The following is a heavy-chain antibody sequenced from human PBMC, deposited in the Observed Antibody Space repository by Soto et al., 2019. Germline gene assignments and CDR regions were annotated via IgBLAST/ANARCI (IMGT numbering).Heavy chain of an antibody. CDR1: GFIFRNYA. J-gene: IGHJ6*02. CDR3: AKDKGYDYGSYFYYGLDA. CDR2: ISASGGTP. Sequence: GGSLRLSCAASGFIFRNYAMNWVRQAPGKGLEWDSGISASGGTPYYADSKKGRFTNSRDNTKSTLYLEMSSLRAEDTAVYYCAKDKGYDYGSYFYYGLDAWGQGTTVTVSS. V-gene: IGHV3-23*01. D-gene: IGHD5-18*01.